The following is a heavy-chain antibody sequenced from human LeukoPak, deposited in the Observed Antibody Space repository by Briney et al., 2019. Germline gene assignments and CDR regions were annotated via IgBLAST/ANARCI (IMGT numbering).Heavy chain of an antibody. CDR1: GFTFSDYY. CDR2: ISSRGSTI. D-gene: IGHD3-3*01. J-gene: IGHJ4*02. V-gene: IGHV3-11*01. Sequence: GGSLRLSCAASGFTFSDYYMSWIRHAPGKGLEWVSYISSRGSTIYYADSVKGRFTISRDNAKNSLYLQMNSLRAEDTAVYYCARISGYDFWSGYYTAFYPDYWGQGTLVTVSS. CDR3: ARISGYDFWSGYYTAFYPDY.